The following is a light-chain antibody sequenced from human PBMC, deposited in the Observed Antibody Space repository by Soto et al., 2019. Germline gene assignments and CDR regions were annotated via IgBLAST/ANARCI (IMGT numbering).Light chain of an antibody. J-gene: IGKJ5*01. V-gene: IGKV3-20*01. CDR3: QQYGSSPPIT. Sequence: EIVLTQSPGTLSLSPGERATLSCRASQSVSSSYLAWYQQKPGQAPRLLIYGASSRATGIPDRSSGSGSGTDFTLTISRLEPEDFAVYYCQQYGSSPPITFGPGTRLEIK. CDR1: QSVSSSY. CDR2: GAS.